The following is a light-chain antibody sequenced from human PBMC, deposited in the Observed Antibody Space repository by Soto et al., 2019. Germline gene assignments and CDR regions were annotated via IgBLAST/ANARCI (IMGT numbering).Light chain of an antibody. CDR2: AAS. Sequence: EIVLTQSPGTLSLSPGERATLSCRASQSISSSYLAWYQQKPGQAPRLLIYAASSRATGIPDRFSGSGSGTDFALTISRLEPEAFAVYYCQKYSSSSTGTFGQGTKVESK. V-gene: IGKV3-20*01. J-gene: IGKJ1*01. CDR3: QKYSSSSTGT. CDR1: QSISSSY.